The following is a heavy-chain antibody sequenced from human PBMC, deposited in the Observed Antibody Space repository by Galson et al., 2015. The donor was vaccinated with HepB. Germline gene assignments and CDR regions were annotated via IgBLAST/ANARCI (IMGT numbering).Heavy chain of an antibody. Sequence: SLRLSCAASGFTFNDYYMGWIRQAPGRGLEWVSYISSSGTTKYYADSVKGRFSISRDNAKNSLYVQMNNLRAEDTAVYFCTRLRGIYYFDLWGQGTLVSVSS. CDR2: ISSSGTTK. CDR3: TRLRGIYYFDL. D-gene: IGHD1-26*01. J-gene: IGHJ5*02. CDR1: GFTFNDYY. V-gene: IGHV3-11*01.